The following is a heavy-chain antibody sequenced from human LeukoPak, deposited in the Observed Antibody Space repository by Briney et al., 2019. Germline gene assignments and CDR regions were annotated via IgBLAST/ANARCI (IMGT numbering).Heavy chain of an antibody. V-gene: IGHV3-23*01. J-gene: IGHJ4*01. D-gene: IGHD1-26*01. CDR2: ISGSGGST. CDR3: AEEVGDTSPTFDY. CDR1: GFTFSTYV. Sequence: GRSLRLSCAASGFTFSTYVMSWVRQAPGHGLEWVSGISGSGGSTHYADSVKGRFTISRDNSKNTLYSQMNSLRAHDTAVYDCAEEVGDTSPTFDYWGQGTLVTVSS.